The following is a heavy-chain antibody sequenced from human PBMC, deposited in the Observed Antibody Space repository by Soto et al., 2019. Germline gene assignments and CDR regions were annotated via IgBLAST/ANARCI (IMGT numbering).Heavy chain of an antibody. CDR2: IYYSGST. Sequence: SETLSLTCTVSGGSISTGGYYWNWIRQHPGKGLEWIGYIYYSGSTNYNPSLTSRVTISVDTSKNQFSLKLSSVTAADTAVYYCARHRYSYGVYYFDYWGQGTLVTVSS. J-gene: IGHJ4*02. CDR3: ARHRYSYGVYYFDY. D-gene: IGHD5-18*01. CDR1: GGSISTGGYY. V-gene: IGHV4-61*08.